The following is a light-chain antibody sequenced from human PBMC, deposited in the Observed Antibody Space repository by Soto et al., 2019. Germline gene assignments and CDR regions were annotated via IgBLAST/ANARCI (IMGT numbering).Light chain of an antibody. CDR1: QDISNY. CDR2: DAS. CDR3: QQYDNLPPLFT. V-gene: IGKV1-33*01. J-gene: IGKJ3*01. Sequence: DIQMTQSPSSLSASVGDRVTITCQASQDISNYLNWYQQKPGKAPKLLIYDASNLETGVPSRFSGSGSGTDFTFTISRLQPEDIATYYCQQYDNLPPLFTFGPGTKVDI.